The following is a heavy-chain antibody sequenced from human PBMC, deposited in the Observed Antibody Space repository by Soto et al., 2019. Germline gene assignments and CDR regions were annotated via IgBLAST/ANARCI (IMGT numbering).Heavy chain of an antibody. D-gene: IGHD3-10*01. CDR2: IYYSGSA. J-gene: IGHJ4*02. CDR1: GGSISSYY. Sequence: SETLSLTCTVSGGSISSYYWSWIRQPPGKGLEWIGYIYYSGSASYNPSLKSRVTISVDTSKNQFSLKLSSVTAADTAVYYCARDRDLGGFDYWGQGTLVTVSS. CDR3: ARDRDLGGFDY. V-gene: IGHV4-59*01.